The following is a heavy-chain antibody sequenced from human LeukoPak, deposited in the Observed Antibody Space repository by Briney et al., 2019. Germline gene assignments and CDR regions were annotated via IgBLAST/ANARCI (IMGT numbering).Heavy chain of an antibody. Sequence: ASVKVSCKVSGYTLTELSMHWVRQAPGKGLEWMGGFDPEDGETIYAQKFQGRVTMTEDTSTDTAYMELSSLRSEDTAVYYCASQNSGYDATDPDLDYWGQGTLVTVSS. V-gene: IGHV1-24*01. D-gene: IGHD5-12*01. J-gene: IGHJ4*02. CDR1: GYTLTELS. CDR2: FDPEDGET. CDR3: ASQNSGYDATDPDLDY.